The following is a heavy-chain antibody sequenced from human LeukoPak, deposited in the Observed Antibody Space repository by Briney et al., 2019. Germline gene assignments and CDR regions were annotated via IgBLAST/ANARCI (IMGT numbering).Heavy chain of an antibody. Sequence: SETLSLTCAVYGGSFSGYYWSWIRQPPGKGLEWIGEINHSGSTNYNPSLKSRVTISVDTSKNQFSLKLSSVTAADTAVYYCARARPYSSSWYWFDPWGQGTLVTVSS. CDR1: GGSFSGYY. V-gene: IGHV4-34*01. D-gene: IGHD6-13*01. CDR3: ARARPYSSSWYWFDP. J-gene: IGHJ5*02. CDR2: INHSGST.